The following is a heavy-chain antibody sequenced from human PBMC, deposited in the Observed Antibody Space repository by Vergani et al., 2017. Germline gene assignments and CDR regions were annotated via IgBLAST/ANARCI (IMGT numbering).Heavy chain of an antibody. J-gene: IGHJ4*02. Sequence: EVQLVESGGGLVKPGGSLRLSCAASGFTFSSYSMNWVRQAPGKGLEWVSSISSSSSYIYYADSVKGRFTISRDNAKNTLYLQMNSLRAEDTAVYYCAKDRRAVAGLFDYWGQGTLVTVSS. D-gene: IGHD6-19*01. CDR3: AKDRRAVAGLFDY. CDR2: ISSSSSYI. V-gene: IGHV3-21*04. CDR1: GFTFSSYS.